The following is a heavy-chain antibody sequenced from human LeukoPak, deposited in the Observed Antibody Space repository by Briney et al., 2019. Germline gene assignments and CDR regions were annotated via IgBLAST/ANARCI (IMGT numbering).Heavy chain of an antibody. J-gene: IGHJ6*03. CDR1: GYTFTDHY. V-gene: IGHV1-2*02. CDR3: ARDPGSPGYYYYMDV. D-gene: IGHD3-10*01. Sequence: ASVKVSCKASGYTFTDHYLHWVRQAPGQGLEWMGWINPSSGGTNYALNFQGRVTMTRDTSISTAYMELSRLRSDDTAVYYCARDPGSPGYYYYMDVWGKGTTVTISS. CDR2: INPSSGGT.